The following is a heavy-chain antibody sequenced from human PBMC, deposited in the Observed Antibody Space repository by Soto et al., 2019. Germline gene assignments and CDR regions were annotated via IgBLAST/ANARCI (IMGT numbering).Heavy chain of an antibody. CDR2: IGTSGTPT. D-gene: IGHD2-21*01. V-gene: IGHV3-23*01. CDR3: TRILWSSRRDALDI. J-gene: IGHJ6*02. CDR1: GFTFRNYA. Sequence: GGSPRLSCIASGFTFRNYAMAWVRQAPGEDLEWVSAIGTSGTPTLYADSVKSRFSISRDDSRNTVSLQMNSLAVEDTATYYCTRILWSSRRDALDIWGQGTTVTVSS.